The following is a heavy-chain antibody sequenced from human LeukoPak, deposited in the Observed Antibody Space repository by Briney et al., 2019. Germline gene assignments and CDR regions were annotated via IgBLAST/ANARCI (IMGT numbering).Heavy chain of an antibody. V-gene: IGHV1-18*01. J-gene: IGHJ5*02. CDR2: ISAYNGNT. Sequence: ASVKVSCKASGCTFTSYGISWVRQAPGQGLEWMGWISAYNGNTNYAQKLQGRGTMTTDTSTSTAYMELRSLRSDDTAVYYCAILPLTIFDPGGQGTLVTVSS. CDR1: GCTFTSYG. CDR3: AILPLTIFDP.